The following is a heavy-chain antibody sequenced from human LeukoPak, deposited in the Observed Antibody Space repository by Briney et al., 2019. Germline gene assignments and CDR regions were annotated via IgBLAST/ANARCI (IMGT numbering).Heavy chain of an antibody. CDR1: GGSISSYY. J-gene: IGHJ5*02. Sequence: SETLSLTCTVSGGSISSYYWSWIRQPPGKGLEWIGYIYYSGSTNYNPSLKSRVTISVDTPKNQFSLKLSSVTAADTAVYYCARDEKRGFDPWGQGTLVTVSS. V-gene: IGHV4-59*01. CDR3: ARDEKRGFDP. CDR2: IYYSGST.